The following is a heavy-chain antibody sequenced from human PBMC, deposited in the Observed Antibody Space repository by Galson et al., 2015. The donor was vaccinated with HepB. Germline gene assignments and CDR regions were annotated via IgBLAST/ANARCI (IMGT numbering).Heavy chain of an antibody. V-gene: IGHV1-3*01. Sequence: SVKVSCKASGYTFTSYAMHWVRQAPGQRLEWMGWINAGNGNTKYSQKFQGRVTITRDTSASTAYMELSSLRSEDTAVYYCARPGRRYGSGIWAAFDIWGQGTMVTVSS. CDR3: ARPGRRYGSGIWAAFDI. CDR1: GYTFTSYA. CDR2: INAGNGNT. D-gene: IGHD3-10*01. J-gene: IGHJ3*02.